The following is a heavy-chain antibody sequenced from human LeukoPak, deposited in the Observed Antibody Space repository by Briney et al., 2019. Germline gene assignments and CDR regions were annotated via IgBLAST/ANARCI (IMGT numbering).Heavy chain of an antibody. CDR3: ARDSPNIRCYCYCGMDV. D-gene: IGHD3-16*01. V-gene: IGHV1-18*01. J-gene: IGHJ6*02. CDR2: ISAYNGNT. CDR1: GYTFTSYG. Sequence: ASVKVSCKASGYTFTSYGISWVRQAPGQRLEWMGWISAYNGNTNYAQKLQGRVAMTTDTSTSTAYMELRSLRSDDTAVYYCARDSPNIRCYCYCGMDVWGQGTTVTVSS.